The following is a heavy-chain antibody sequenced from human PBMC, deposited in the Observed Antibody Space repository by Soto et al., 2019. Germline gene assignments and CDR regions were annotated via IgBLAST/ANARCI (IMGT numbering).Heavy chain of an antibody. V-gene: IGHV3-7*01. Sequence: EVQLVESGGGLVQPGGSLRLSCAVSRFTFPSSWMSWVRQAPGKGLEWVAIIKQDGSEAYYLDSVKGRFTISRDNAWTSLYLQMNSLSADDTAVYYCAGIQNNWFDPWGQGTLVTVAS. J-gene: IGHJ5*02. D-gene: IGHD1-20*01. CDR1: RFTFPSSW. CDR2: IKQDGSEA. CDR3: AGIQNNWFDP.